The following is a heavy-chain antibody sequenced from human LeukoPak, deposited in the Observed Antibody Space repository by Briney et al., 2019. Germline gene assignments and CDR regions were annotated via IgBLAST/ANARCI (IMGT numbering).Heavy chain of an antibody. CDR1: GFTFSSYA. CDR2: ITSSNGRT. Sequence: PGGSLRLSCAASGFTFSSYAMSWVRQAPGKGLEWISAITSSNGRTYYADSVKGRFTISRDNSKSTLYLQMNSLRPEDTAIYYCAREGYYGSGSPPSLYFDYWGQGTLVTVSS. J-gene: IGHJ4*02. V-gene: IGHV3-23*01. CDR3: AREGYYGSGSPPSLYFDY. D-gene: IGHD3-10*01.